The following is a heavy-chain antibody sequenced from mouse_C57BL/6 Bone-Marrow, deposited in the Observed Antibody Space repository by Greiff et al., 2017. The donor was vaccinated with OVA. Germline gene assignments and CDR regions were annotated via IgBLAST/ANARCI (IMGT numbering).Heavy chain of an antibody. J-gene: IGHJ3*01. V-gene: IGHV10-1*01. Sequence: EVMLVESGGGLVQPKGSLKLSCAASGFSFNTYAMNWVRQAPGKGLEWVARIRSKSNNYATYYADSVKDRFTISRDDSESMLYLQMNNLKTEDTAMYYCARHGDGYPAWFAYWGQGTLVTVSA. CDR2: IRSKSNNYAT. D-gene: IGHD2-3*01. CDR3: ARHGDGYPAWFAY. CDR1: GFSFNTYA.